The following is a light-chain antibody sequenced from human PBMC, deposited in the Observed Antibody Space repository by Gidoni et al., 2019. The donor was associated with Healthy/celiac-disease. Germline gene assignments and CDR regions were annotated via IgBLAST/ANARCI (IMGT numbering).Light chain of an antibody. J-gene: IGKJ1*01. CDR2: VAS. CDR1: QSVSSY. CDR3: QQRSNWPPWT. Sequence: EIVLTQSPATLSLSPGKRATLSCRASQSVSSYLAWYQQKPGQAPRLLIYVASNRATGIPARFSGSGSGTDFTLTISSLEPEDFAVYYCQQRSNWPPWTFGQGTKVEIK. V-gene: IGKV3-11*01.